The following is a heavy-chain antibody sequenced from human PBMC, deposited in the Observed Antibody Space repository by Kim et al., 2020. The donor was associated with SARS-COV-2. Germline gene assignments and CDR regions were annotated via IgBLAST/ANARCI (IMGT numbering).Heavy chain of an antibody. CDR3: ARAVGATYGAFNY. Sequence: GGSLRLSCAASGFTFSSYAMHWVRQAPGKGLEWVAVISYDGSNKYYADSVKGRFTISRDNSKNTLYLQMNSLRAEDTAVYYCARAVGATYGAFNYWGQGTLFTASS. CDR2: ISYDGSNK. V-gene: IGHV3-30-3*01. J-gene: IGHJ4*02. D-gene: IGHD1-26*01. CDR1: GFTFSSYA.